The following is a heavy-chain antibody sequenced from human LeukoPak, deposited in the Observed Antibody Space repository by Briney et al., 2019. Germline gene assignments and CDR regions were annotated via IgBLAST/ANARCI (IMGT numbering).Heavy chain of an antibody. CDR1: GYTFTAYY. Sequence: ASVKVSCKASGYTFTAYYMHWVRQAPGQGLEWMGWINPNSGGTNYAQKFQGRVTMTRDTSISTAYMELSRLRSDDTAVYYCARESISYYYYYMDVWGKGTTVTVSS. J-gene: IGHJ6*03. CDR3: ARESISYYYYYMDV. V-gene: IGHV1-2*02. D-gene: IGHD3-9*01. CDR2: INPNSGGT.